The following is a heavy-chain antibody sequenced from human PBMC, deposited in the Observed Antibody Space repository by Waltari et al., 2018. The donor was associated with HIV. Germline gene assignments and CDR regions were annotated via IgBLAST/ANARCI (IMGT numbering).Heavy chain of an antibody. CDR1: GYSFSNYW. D-gene: IGHD3-10*01. CDR2: IYPGDSDI. CDR3: ARHGSNSGWTWHFDL. J-gene: IGHJ2*01. Sequence: EVQLVQSGAEVKKPGESLKISCTGSGYSFSNYWIGWVRQMPGKGLEWMGVIYPGDSDIKYGPSFQGQVTISADKSISTAYLQWSSLKASDTAMYYCARHGSNSGWTWHFDLWGRGTLVTVSS. V-gene: IGHV5-51*01.